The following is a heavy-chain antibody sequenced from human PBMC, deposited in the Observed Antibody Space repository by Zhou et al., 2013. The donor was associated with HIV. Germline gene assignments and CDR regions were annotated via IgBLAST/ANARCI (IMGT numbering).Heavy chain of an antibody. CDR3: ARPSRSTIAAATDS. D-gene: IGHD6-13*01. J-gene: IGHJ4*02. V-gene: IGHV1-46*02. CDR2: VNPAGGNT. CDR1: VFSFNTYY. Sequence: QVQLVQSGAEVKTPGASVKISCRASVFSFNTYYMDWVRQAPGQGLEWMRFVNPAGGNTVAQKFQGRLTMTRDTSTSTDYMELTSLTSEDTAVYFCARPSRSTIAAATDSWGQGTLVIVSS.